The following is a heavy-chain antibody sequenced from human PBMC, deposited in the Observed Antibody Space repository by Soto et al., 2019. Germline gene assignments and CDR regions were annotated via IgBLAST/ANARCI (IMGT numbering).Heavy chain of an antibody. CDR3: ASLPWANYYYYGMDV. V-gene: IGHV1-8*02. CDR1: GYTFTTYD. D-gene: IGHD7-27*01. J-gene: IGHJ6*02. Sequence: ASVKVSCKASGYTFTTYDINWVRQATGQGLEWMGWMNPNSGNTGYAQKFQGRVTMTRNTSISTAYMELSSLRSEDTAVYYCASLPWANYYYYGMDVWGQGTTVTVSS. CDR2: MNPNSGNT.